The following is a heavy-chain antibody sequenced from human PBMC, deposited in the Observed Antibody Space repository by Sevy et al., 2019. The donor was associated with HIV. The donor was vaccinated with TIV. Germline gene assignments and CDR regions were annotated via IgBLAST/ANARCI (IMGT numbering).Heavy chain of an antibody. V-gene: IGHV3-30*03. J-gene: IGHJ4*02. Sequence: GGSLGLSCAASGFSFSTHAMHWVRQAPGKGLEWVAVISFDGSDKYYTDSVKGRFTISRDDSKNTLLLQVSSLRAEDTAEYYCARDAGYSTVWYPGYWGQGTLVTVSS. CDR2: ISFDGSDK. D-gene: IGHD6-19*01. CDR3: ARDAGYSTVWYPGY. CDR1: GFSFSTHA.